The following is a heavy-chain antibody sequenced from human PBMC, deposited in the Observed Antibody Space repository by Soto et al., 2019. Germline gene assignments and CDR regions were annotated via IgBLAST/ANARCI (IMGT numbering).Heavy chain of an antibody. CDR1: GGSISSYY. Sequence: SETLSLTCTVSGGSISSYYWNWIRQSPGKGLEWIGYIYYSGSTNYNPSLKSRVTISVDTSKNQFSLKLSSVTAADTAVYYCARDTESDLDYWGQGTLVTVSS. CDR3: ARDTESDLDY. J-gene: IGHJ4*02. CDR2: IYYSGST. D-gene: IGHD2-21*01. V-gene: IGHV4-59*12.